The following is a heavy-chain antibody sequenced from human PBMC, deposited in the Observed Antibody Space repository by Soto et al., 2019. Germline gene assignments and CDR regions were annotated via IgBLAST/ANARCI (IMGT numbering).Heavy chain of an antibody. J-gene: IGHJ4*02. Sequence: EVQLEESGGALVQPGRSLRLSCAASGFTFDDYAMHWVRQVLGKGLEWVSSISWNSGNIGYADSMKGRFTTSRDNAKKSIYLQMNSLRPEDTALYYCVRSKGGYSYGTPFDYWGQGTLVSVSS. CDR2: ISWNSGNI. CDR3: VRSKGGYSYGTPFDY. D-gene: IGHD5-18*01. CDR1: GFTFDDYA. V-gene: IGHV3-9*01.